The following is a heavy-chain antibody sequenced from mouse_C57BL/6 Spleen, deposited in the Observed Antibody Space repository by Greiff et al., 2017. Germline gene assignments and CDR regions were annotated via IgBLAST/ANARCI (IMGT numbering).Heavy chain of an antibody. CDR1: GFTFSDYG. V-gene: IGHV5-17*01. D-gene: IGHD2-1*01. J-gene: IGHJ4*01. Sequence: DVKLVESGGGLVKPGGSLKLSCAASGFTFSDYGMHWVRQAPEKGLEWVAYISSGSSTIYYADTVKGRFTISRDNAKNTLFLQMTSLRSEDTAMYYCARLWYPYAMDYWGQGTSVTVSS. CDR2: ISSGSSTI. CDR3: ARLWYPYAMDY.